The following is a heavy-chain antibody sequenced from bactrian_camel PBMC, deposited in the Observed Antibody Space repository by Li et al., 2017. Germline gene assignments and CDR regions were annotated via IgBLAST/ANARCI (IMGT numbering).Heavy chain of an antibody. D-gene: IGHD3*01. J-gene: IGHJ4*01. Sequence: VQLVESGGGLVQPGGSLRLSCAASGFTFSTYSMYWVRQTPGKGHEWVSGTNAAGVTTVYAVSVEGRFTMSRDNAKNTVYLQMTALKPEDTAMYYCAAEKTRGKNCIPLQDRYPYSGQGTQVTVS. CDR3: AAEKTRGKNCIPLQDRYPY. CDR2: TNAAGVTT. CDR1: GFTFSTYS. V-gene: IGHV3S1*01.